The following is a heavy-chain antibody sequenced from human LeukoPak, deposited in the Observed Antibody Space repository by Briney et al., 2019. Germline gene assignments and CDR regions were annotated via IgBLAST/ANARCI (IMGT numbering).Heavy chain of an antibody. J-gene: IGHJ3*02. CDR1: GFTFSSYS. Sequence: GGSLRLSCAASGFTFSSYSMNWVRQAPGKGLEWVSYISSSSSTIYYADSVKGRFTISRDNAKNSLYLQMNSLRAEDTALYHCARRRYCTSTSCHDAFDIWGQGTMVTVSS. V-gene: IGHV3-48*01. CDR3: ARRRYCTSTSCHDAFDI. D-gene: IGHD2-2*01. CDR2: ISSSSSTI.